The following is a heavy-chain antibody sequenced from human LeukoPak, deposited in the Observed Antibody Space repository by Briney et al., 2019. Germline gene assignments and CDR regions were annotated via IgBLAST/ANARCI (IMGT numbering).Heavy chain of an antibody. CDR1: GDSISGYY. D-gene: IGHD2/OR15-2a*01. V-gene: IGHV4-4*08. CDR3: ARARSNIFDY. CDR2: IHAGGST. J-gene: IGHJ4*02. Sequence: PSETLSLTCIVSGDSISGYYWSWIRQSPGKGLEWIGYIHAGGSTNNNPSLRSRVSISIDTSRNQLSLQLSSVTAADTAVYSCARARSNIFDYWGQGTLVTVSS.